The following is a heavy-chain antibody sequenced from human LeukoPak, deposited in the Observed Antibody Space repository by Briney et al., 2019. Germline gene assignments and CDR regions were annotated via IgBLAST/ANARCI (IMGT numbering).Heavy chain of an antibody. CDR1: GGSISSYY. D-gene: IGHD6-13*01. Sequence: SETLSLTCTVSGGSISSYYWSWIRQPAGKGLEWIGRIYSSGSYNYNPSLKSRVTMSVDTSKNQFSLRLSSVTAADTAVYYCARLFPAAGTPYYYIMDVWGQGTTVTVSS. V-gene: IGHV4-4*07. CDR3: ARLFPAAGTPYYYIMDV. CDR2: IYSSGSY. J-gene: IGHJ6*02.